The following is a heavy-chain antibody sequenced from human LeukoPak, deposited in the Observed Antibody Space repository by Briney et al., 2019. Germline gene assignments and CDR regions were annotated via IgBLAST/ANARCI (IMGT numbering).Heavy chain of an antibody. CDR2: IYTSGST. V-gene: IGHV4-61*02. CDR1: GGSISSGSYY. J-gene: IGHJ3*02. CDR3: ARECELRAHDAFDI. D-gene: IGHD1-26*01. Sequence: SETLSLTCTVSGGSISSGSYYWIWLRQPAGKGLEWIVRIYTSGSTNYNPSLKSRVTISVDTSKNQFSLKLSSVTAADTAVYYWARECELRAHDAFDICGQGTRITVSS.